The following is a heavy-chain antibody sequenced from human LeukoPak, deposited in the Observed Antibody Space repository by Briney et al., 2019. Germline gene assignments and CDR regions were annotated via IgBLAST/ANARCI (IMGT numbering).Heavy chain of an antibody. D-gene: IGHD2-2*01. V-gene: IGHV3-48*03. CDR3: ARHDIVVVPAASYYYYYYMDV. Sequence: GGSLRLSCAASGFTFSSYEMNWVRQAPGKGLEWVSYISSSGSTIYYADSVKGRFTISRDNAKNSLYLQMNSLRAEDTAVYYCARHDIVVVPAASYYYYYYMDVWGKGTTVTVSS. CDR1: GFTFSSYE. CDR2: ISSSGSTI. J-gene: IGHJ6*03.